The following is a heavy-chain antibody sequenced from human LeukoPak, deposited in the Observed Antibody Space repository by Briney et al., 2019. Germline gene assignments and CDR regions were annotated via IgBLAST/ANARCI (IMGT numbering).Heavy chain of an antibody. V-gene: IGHV3-43*02. Sequence: GGSLRLSCAASGFTFDDYSMHWVRQAPGKGLEWVSLISGNGGSTYYADSVKGRFTISRDNSKNSLYLQMNSLRTEDTALYYCTKDFPYSSGYWGQGTLLTVSS. J-gene: IGHJ4*02. CDR2: ISGNGGST. CDR1: GFTFDDYS. D-gene: IGHD4-11*01. CDR3: TKDFPYSSGY.